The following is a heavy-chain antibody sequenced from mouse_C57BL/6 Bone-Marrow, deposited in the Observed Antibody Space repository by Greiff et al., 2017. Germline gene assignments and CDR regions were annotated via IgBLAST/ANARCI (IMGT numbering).Heavy chain of an antibody. J-gene: IGHJ4*01. CDR1: GYAFTNYL. V-gene: IGHV1-54*01. D-gene: IGHD1-1*02. Sequence: VKVVESGAELLRPGTSVKVSCKASGYAFTNYLIEWVKQRPGQGLEWIGVINPGSGGTNYNEKFKGKATLTADKSSSTAYMQLSSLTSEDSAVYFCARGDYDAMDYWGQGTSVTVSS. CDR2: INPGSGGT. CDR3: ARGDYDAMDY.